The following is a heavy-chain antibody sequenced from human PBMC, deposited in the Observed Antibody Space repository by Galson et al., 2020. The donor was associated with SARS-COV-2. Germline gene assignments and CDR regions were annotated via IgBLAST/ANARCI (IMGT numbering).Heavy chain of an antibody. Sequence: SETLSLTCTVSGGSISSGGYYWSWIRQHPGKGLEWIGYIYYSGSTYYNPSLKSRVTISVDTSKNQFSLKLSSVTAADTAVYYCARDGTGPMPGYSYYYMDVWGKGTTVTVSS. CDR2: IYYSGST. D-gene: IGHD1-26*01. J-gene: IGHJ6*03. V-gene: IGHV4-31*03. CDR1: GGSISSGGYY. CDR3: ARDGTGPMPGYSYYYMDV.